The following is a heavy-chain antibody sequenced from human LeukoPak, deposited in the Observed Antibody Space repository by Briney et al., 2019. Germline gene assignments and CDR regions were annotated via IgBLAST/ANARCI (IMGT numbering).Heavy chain of an antibody. CDR1: GFTFSTYW. J-gene: IGHJ4*02. Sequence: PGWCLRLSCAASGFTFSTYWMHWVRRAPGKGLLWVSRIRTDGSVTSYADSVKGRFTISRDNAKNTMYLQMNSLRAEDTAVYYCARIGGSGSYSAHYFDHWGQGTLVTVSS. V-gene: IGHV3-74*01. D-gene: IGHD3-10*01. CDR2: IRTDGSVT. CDR3: ARIGGSGSYSAHYFDH.